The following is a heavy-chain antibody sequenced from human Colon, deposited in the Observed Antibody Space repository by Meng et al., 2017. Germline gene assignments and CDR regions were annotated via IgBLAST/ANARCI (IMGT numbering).Heavy chain of an antibody. J-gene: IGHJ4*02. CDR3: ARDPLAVGPTDRGLDS. V-gene: IGHV4-31*03. CDR1: GYSVSSNSYY. CDR2: IYSGGIS. Sequence: QVQLQESGPRLVKPSQTLSLTCHGSGYSVSSNSYYWTWIRQHPGTGLEWIGYIYSGGISHYNPSLKSRITMSIDTSKNQFSLQLTSVTAADTAIYYCARDPLAVGPTDRGLDSWGQGTPVTVSS. D-gene: IGHD1-26*01.